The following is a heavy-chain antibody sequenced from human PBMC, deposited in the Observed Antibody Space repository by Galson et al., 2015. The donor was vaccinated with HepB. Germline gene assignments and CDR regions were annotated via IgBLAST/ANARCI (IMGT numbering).Heavy chain of an antibody. CDR3: AKKIAVAGNNFDY. CDR2: ISGSGGST. J-gene: IGHJ4*02. Sequence: SLRLSCAVSGFTVSSNYMSWVRQAPGKGLEWVSSISGSGGSTYYADSVKGRFTISRDNSKNTLYLQMNSLRAEDTAVYYCAKKIAVAGNNFDYWGQGTLVTVSS. D-gene: IGHD6-19*01. CDR1: GFTVSSNY. V-gene: IGHV3-23*01.